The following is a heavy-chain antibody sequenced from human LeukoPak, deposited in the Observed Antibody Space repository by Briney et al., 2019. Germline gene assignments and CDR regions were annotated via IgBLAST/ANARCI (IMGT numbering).Heavy chain of an antibody. CDR2: IYHSGST. D-gene: IGHD3-10*01. Sequence: PSETLSLTCAVSGYSISSGYYWGWIRQPPGKGLEWIGSIYHSGSTYYNPSLKSRVIISVDTSKNQFSLKLSSVTAADTAVYYCARDRGVLLWFGELFLSGFDPWGQGTLVTVSS. CDR3: ARDRGVLLWFGELFLSGFDP. J-gene: IGHJ5*02. CDR1: GYSISSGYY. V-gene: IGHV4-38-2*02.